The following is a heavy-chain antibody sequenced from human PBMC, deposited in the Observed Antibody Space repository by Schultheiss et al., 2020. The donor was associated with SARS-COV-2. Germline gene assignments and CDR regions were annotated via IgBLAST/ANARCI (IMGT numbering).Heavy chain of an antibody. CDR1: GFTFDDYA. Sequence: GGSLRLSCAASGFTFDDYAMHWVRQAPGKGLEWVSGISWNSGSIGYADSVKGRFTISRDNAKNSLYLQMNSLRAEDTALYYCAKAGRHYAYSSSSIVDYFDYWGQGTLVTVSS. V-gene: IGHV3-9*01. D-gene: IGHD6-6*01. J-gene: IGHJ4*02. CDR3: AKAGRHYAYSSSSIVDYFDY. CDR2: ISWNSGSI.